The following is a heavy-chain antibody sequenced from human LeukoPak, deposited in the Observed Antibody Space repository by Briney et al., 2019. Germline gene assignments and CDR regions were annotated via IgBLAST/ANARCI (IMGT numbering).Heavy chain of an antibody. Sequence: PRGSLGLSCEASGFTFSIYWMHWVRQAPGKGLEWVSRIGYDGSSTSYADSVKGRFTISRDNAKNTVYLQMNSLRVEDTAVYYSVTLAAADSDFWGQGTLVTVSS. CDR3: VTLAAADSDF. CDR2: IGYDGSST. CDR1: GFTFSIYW. J-gene: IGHJ4*02. V-gene: IGHV3-74*01. D-gene: IGHD6-13*01.